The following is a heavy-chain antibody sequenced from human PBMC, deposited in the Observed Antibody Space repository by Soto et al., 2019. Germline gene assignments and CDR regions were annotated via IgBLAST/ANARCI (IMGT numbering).Heavy chain of an antibody. J-gene: IGHJ5*02. CDR2: ISYDGSNK. D-gene: IGHD2-15*01. CDR1: GFTFSSYA. V-gene: IGHV3-30-3*01. CDR3: ARGPWRTRSGGSRNWFDP. Sequence: PGGSLRLSCAASGFTFSSYAMHWVRQAPGKGLEWVAVISYDGSNKYYADSVKGRFTISRDNSKNTLYLQMNSLRAEDTAVYYCARGPWRTRSGGSRNWFDPWGQGTLVTVSS.